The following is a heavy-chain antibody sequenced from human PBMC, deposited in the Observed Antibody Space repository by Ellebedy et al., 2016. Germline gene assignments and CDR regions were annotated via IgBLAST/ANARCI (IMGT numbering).Heavy chain of an antibody. CDR1: GYTFTSYG. CDR2: ISAYNGNT. Sequence: ASVKVSCKASGYTFTSYGISWVRQAPGQGLEWMGWISAYNGNTNYAQKLQGRVTMTTDTSTSTAYMELRSLRSDDTAVYYCARAGYSSGWYQTAPYYYYGMDVWGQGTTVTVSS. D-gene: IGHD6-19*01. CDR3: ARAGYSSGWYQTAPYYYYGMDV. J-gene: IGHJ6*02. V-gene: IGHV1-18*01.